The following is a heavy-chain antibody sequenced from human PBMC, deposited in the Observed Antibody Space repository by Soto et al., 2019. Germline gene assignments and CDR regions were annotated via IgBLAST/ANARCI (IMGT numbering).Heavy chain of an antibody. CDR2: ITSDSSTI. V-gene: IGHV3-48*02. D-gene: IGHD2-8*01. CDR3: ARVGRGVYGMDV. CDR1: GFTFSSYS. J-gene: IGHJ6*02. Sequence: VGSLRLSCAASGFTFSSYSINWVRQAPGKGLEWFSYITSDSSTISYADSVKGRFTVSRDNAKNSLYLQMNSLRDEGTAVYYCARVGRGVYGMDVWGQGTSVTVSS.